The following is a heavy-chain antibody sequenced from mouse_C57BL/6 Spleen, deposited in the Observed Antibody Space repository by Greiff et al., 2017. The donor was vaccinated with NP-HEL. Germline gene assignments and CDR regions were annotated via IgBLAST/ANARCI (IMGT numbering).Heavy chain of an antibody. CDR2: IYPGDGDT. Sequence: QVQLQQPGPELVKPGASVKISCKASGYAFSSSWMNWVKQRPGKGLEWIGRIYPGDGDTNYNGKFKGKATLTADKSSSTAYMQLSSLTSEDSAVYFCARANHWYFDVWGTGTTVTVSS. CDR3: ARANHWYFDV. J-gene: IGHJ1*03. CDR1: GYAFSSSW. V-gene: IGHV1-82*01. D-gene: IGHD4-1*01.